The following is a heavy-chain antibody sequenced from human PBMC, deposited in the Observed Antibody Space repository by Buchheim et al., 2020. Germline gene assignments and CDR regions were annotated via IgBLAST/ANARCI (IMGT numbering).Heavy chain of an antibody. Sequence: EVQLLESGGGLVQPGGSLRLSCAASGFTFGTYAMSWVRQAPGKGLEWVSAISGSGRSTSYADSVKGRFTIPSDHSKNTLYLQMNSLGAEDTAVYYCAKDRGGTYPAFDYWGQGSL. J-gene: IGHJ4*02. D-gene: IGHD1-26*01. V-gene: IGHV3-23*01. CDR1: GFTFGTYA. CDR2: ISGSGRST. CDR3: AKDRGGTYPAFDY.